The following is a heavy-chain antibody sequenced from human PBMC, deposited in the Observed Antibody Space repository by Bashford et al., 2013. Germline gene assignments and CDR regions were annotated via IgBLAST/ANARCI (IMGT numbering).Heavy chain of an antibody. D-gene: IGHD3-3*01. J-gene: IGHJ6*02. CDR3: ARGRITIFGVVTPPYYYGMDV. CDR1: GYTFTSYD. Sequence: ASVKVSCKASGYTFTSYDINWVRQATGQGLEWMGWMNPNSGNTGYAQKFQGRVTMTRNTSISTAYMELSSLRSEDTAVYYCARGRITIFGVVTPPYYYGMDVWGPRGPRSPSP. CDR2: MNPNSGNT. V-gene: IGHV1-8*01.